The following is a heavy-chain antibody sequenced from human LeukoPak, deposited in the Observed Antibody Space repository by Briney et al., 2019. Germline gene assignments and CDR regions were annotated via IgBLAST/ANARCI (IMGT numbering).Heavy chain of an antibody. CDR3: ARHASSSTSWLLA. CDR1: GDSITNYY. D-gene: IGHD2-2*01. J-gene: IGHJ5*02. CDR2: MYYSGSA. Sequence: SETLSLTCTVSGDSITNYYWSWIRQPPGQGLEWIANMYYSGSANYNPSLKSRVTISVDTSKNQFSLKLTSVNAADTALYYCARHASSSTSWLLAWGQGILVTVSS. V-gene: IGHV4-59*08.